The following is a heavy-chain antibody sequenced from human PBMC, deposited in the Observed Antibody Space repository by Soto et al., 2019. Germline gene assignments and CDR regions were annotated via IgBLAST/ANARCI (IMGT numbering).Heavy chain of an antibody. D-gene: IGHD3-10*01. CDR2: ISYDGSNK. V-gene: IGHV3-30*18. CDR1: GFTFSSYG. Sequence: QVQLVESGGGVVQPGRSLRLSCAASGFTFSSYGMHWVRQAPGKGLEWVAVISYDGSNKYYADSVKGRFTISRDNSKNTLYLQMNSLRAEDTAVYYCAKVLDTYYYGSGPDYWGQGTLVTVSS. CDR3: AKVLDTYYYGSGPDY. J-gene: IGHJ4*02.